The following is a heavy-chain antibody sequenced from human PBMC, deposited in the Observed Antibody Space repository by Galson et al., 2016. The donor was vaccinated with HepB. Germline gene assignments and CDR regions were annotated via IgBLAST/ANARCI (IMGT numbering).Heavy chain of an antibody. Sequence: SLRLSCAASGFTFSTHGMHWVRQAPGKGLEWVAVIWFDGSKKYYGDVVKGRFTISRDNSKNTLYLQMNSLRGGDTAVYYCVRAMYTSKWPNFYAMDVWGQGTTVTVSS. CDR3: VRAMYTSKWPNFYAMDV. J-gene: IGHJ6*02. CDR1: GFTFSTHG. D-gene: IGHD6-13*01. CDR2: IWFDGSKK. V-gene: IGHV3-33*01.